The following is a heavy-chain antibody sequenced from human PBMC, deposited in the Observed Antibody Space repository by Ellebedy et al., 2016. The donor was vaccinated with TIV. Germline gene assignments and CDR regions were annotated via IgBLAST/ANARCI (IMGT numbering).Heavy chain of an antibody. CDR1: GFTFSSYA. D-gene: IGHD1-14*01. CDR3: AKEAAPTGIPYFDY. CDR2: ITASGDRS. J-gene: IGHJ4*02. V-gene: IGHV3-23*01. Sequence: GESLKISCAASGFTFSSYAMSWVRQAPGKGPEWVSGITASGDRSFYAGSVRGRFTLSRDNSKNTLSLQMYNLRAEDTGVYYCAKEAAPTGIPYFDYWGQGSQVTVSP.